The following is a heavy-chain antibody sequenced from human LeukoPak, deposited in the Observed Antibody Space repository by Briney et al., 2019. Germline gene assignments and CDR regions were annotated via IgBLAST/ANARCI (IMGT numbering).Heavy chain of an antibody. CDR3: AVQVYCSGGSCYSRYFDY. Sequence: SETLSLTCTVSGGSISSSSYSWGWIRQPPGKGLEWIGSIYYSGSTYYNPSLKSRVTISADTSKNQFSLKLTSVTAADTAVFYCAVQVYCSGGSCYSRYFDYWGQGTLVTVSS. CDR2: IYYSGST. D-gene: IGHD2-15*01. CDR1: GGSISSSSYS. V-gene: IGHV4-39*01. J-gene: IGHJ4*02.